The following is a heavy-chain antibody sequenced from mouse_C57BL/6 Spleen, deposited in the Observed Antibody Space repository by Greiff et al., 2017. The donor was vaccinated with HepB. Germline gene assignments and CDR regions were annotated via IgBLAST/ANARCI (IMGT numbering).Heavy chain of an antibody. CDR3: ATLNWAY. D-gene: IGHD4-1*01. Sequence: EVQLQQSGPELVKPGASVKISCKASGYTFTDYYMNWVKQSHGKSLEWIGDINPNNGGTSYNQKFKGKATLTVDKSSSTAYMELRSLTSEDSAVYYCATLNWAYWGQGTLVTVSA. CDR2: INPNNGGT. CDR1: GYTFTDYY. V-gene: IGHV1-26*01. J-gene: IGHJ3*01.